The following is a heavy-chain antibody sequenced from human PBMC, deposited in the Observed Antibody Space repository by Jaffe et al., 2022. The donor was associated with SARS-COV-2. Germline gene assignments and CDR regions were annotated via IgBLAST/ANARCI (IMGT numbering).Heavy chain of an antibody. Sequence: QVQLVQSGAEVKKPGASVKVSCKASGYTFTGYYMHWVRQAPGQGLEWMGWINPNSGGTNYAQKFQGRVTMTRDTSISTAYMELSRLRSDDTAVYYCARSNNVLRWSSPMVEDDYWGQGTLVTVSS. V-gene: IGHV1-2*02. D-gene: IGHD4-17*01. J-gene: IGHJ4*02. CDR3: ARSNNVLRWSSPMVEDDY. CDR2: INPNSGGT. CDR1: GYTFTGYY.